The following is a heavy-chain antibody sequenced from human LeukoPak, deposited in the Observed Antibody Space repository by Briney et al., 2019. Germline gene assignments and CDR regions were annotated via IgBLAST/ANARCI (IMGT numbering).Heavy chain of an antibody. Sequence: SETLSLTCTVSGGSISSYYWSWIRQPPGKGLEWIGYIYYSGSTNYNPSLKSRVTISIDTSKNHFSLKLSSVTAADTAVYYCARNRDGYNSFDYWGQGTLVTVSS. D-gene: IGHD5-24*01. CDR2: IYYSGST. CDR3: ARNRDGYNSFDY. CDR1: GGSISSYY. V-gene: IGHV4-59*12. J-gene: IGHJ4*02.